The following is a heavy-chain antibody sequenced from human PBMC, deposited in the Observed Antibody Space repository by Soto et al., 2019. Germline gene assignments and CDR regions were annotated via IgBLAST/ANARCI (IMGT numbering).Heavy chain of an antibody. CDR1: GGSISSGGYS. CDR2: IYHSGST. J-gene: IGHJ4*02. Sequence: QLQLQESGSGLVKPSQTLSLTCAVSGGSISSGGYSWSWIRQPPGKGLEWIGYIYHSGSTYYNPSLKCRVTIPVDGSKNQLSLNLSSVTAADTAVYYGAGVPTIGGRGTLVTVSS. D-gene: IGHD6-6*01. CDR3: AGVPTI. V-gene: IGHV4-30-2*01.